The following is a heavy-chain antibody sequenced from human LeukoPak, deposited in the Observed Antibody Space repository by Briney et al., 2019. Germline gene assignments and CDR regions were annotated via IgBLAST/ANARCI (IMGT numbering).Heavy chain of an antibody. Sequence: PGGSLRLSCAASGFTFSSYTMNWVRQAPGKGLEWVSFISSGSSHIYYADSVKGRFTISRDNSKNTLYLQMNSLRAEDTAVYYCANPYTGDPYFDYWGQGALVTVSS. V-gene: IGHV3-21*04. CDR3: ANPYTGDPYFDY. CDR2: ISSGSSHI. CDR1: GFTFSSYT. J-gene: IGHJ4*02. D-gene: IGHD7-27*01.